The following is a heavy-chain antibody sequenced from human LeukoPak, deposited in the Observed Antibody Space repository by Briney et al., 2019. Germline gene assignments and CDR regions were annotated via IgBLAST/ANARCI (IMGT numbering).Heavy chain of an antibody. CDR3: ARGGTYSSGLPGS. CDR2: FNSDGSST. J-gene: IGHJ5*02. Sequence: GSLRLSCAASGLIFSGYWMNWVRQAPGKGLVWGSRFNSDGSSTNYADSVKGRFTISRENAKNTLYLQMNAQRAEDTAVYYGARGGTYSSGLPGSWGQGTLVTVSS. CDR1: GLIFSGYW. D-gene: IGHD5-18*01. V-gene: IGHV3-74*01.